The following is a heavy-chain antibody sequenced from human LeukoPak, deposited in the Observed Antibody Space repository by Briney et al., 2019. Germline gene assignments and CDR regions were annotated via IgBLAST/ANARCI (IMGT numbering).Heavy chain of an antibody. CDR3: ARDLEQWLVSSRRLDY. V-gene: IGHV1-18*01. CDR1: GYTFTSYG. J-gene: IGHJ4*02. D-gene: IGHD6-19*01. Sequence: ASVTVSFKASGYTFTSYGISWVRQAPGQGLEWMGWISAYNGNTNYAQKLQGRVTMTTDTSTSTAYMELRSLRSDDTAVYYCARDLEQWLVSSRRLDYWGQGTLVTVSS. CDR2: ISAYNGNT.